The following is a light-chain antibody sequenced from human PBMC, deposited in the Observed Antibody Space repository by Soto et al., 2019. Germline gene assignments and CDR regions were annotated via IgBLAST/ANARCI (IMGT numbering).Light chain of an antibody. J-gene: IGKJ1*01. V-gene: IGKV1-5*01. Sequence: DIQMTQSPSTLSASVGDRVTITCRASQSISSWLAWYQQKPGKAPKLLFYDASSLESGVPSRFSGSGSGTEFTLTISSLQPDDFATYYCQQYNSYSKTFGQGTKV. CDR1: QSISSW. CDR3: QQYNSYSKT. CDR2: DAS.